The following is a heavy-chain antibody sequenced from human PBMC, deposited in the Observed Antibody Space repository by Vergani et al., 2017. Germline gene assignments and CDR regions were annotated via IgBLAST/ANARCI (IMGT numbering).Heavy chain of an antibody. CDR2: IQKDGIDK. J-gene: IGHJ4*02. CDR1: GFPFSTYS. Sequence: QVQLVESGGGVVQPGESLRLSCAASGFPFSTYSMHWVRQAPGKGLEWVAFIQKDGIDKFYADSVRGRFTISRDISKNTLYPEMNSLSAEDTALYHCAKDHPVFDEWGRGTLVSVS. CDR3: AKDHPVFDE. V-gene: IGHV3-30*02.